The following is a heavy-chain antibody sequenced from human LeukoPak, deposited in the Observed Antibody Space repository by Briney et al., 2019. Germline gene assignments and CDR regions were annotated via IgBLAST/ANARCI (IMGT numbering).Heavy chain of an antibody. Sequence: GESLKISCKVSGYSSPAYWIDWVRQMPPQGLEWMGIIYPADSDTRYSPSFQGQVTISADKSTNTAYLQWSTLKASDTATYYCARRRGDGYNSPFDYWGQGTLVTVPS. V-gene: IGHV5-51*01. CDR2: IYPADSDT. CDR3: ARRRGDGYNSPFDY. J-gene: IGHJ4*02. CDR1: GYSSPAYW. D-gene: IGHD5-24*01.